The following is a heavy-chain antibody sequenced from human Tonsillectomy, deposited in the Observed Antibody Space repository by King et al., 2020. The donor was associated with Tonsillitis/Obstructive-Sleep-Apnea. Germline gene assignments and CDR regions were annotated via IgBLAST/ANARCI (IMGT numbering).Heavy chain of an antibody. CDR3: ARGPARRPGGLDY. V-gene: IGHV3-30*01. D-gene: IGHD3-10*01. J-gene: IGHJ4*02. CDR2: ISYDGSTI. CDR1: GFTFSPNP. Sequence: VQLVESGGGVVQPGGSLRLSCAASGFTFSPNPMHWVRQAPGKGLEWLAVISYDGSTIYYADSVKGRFTISRDNSKNTLDLQMDSLRAGDTAVYYCARGPARRPGGLDYWGQGTLVIVSS.